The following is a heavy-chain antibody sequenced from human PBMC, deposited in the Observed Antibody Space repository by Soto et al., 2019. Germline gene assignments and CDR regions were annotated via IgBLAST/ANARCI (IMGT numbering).Heavy chain of an antibody. CDR2: ISYDGSNK. CDR1: GFTFSSYG. J-gene: IGHJ3*02. D-gene: IGHD2-21*01. Sequence: QVQLVESGGGVVQPGRSLRLSCAASGFTFSSYGMHWVRQAPGKGLAWVAVISYDGSNKYYAVSVKGRFTISRANSKTTLYLKINSSRAEYGDVYDCATDLGRGGGGDCDIWGQGTMVTVSS. CDR3: ATDLGRGGGGDCDI. V-gene: IGHV3-30*03.